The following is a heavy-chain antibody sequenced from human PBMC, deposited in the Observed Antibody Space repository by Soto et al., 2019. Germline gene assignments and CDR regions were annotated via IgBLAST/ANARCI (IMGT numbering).Heavy chain of an antibody. D-gene: IGHD1-1*01. V-gene: IGHV4-34*01. J-gene: IGHJ4*02. CDR3: ARGGNWSHNFDY. CDR2: INHSGST. CDR1: GGSFSGYY. Sequence: SETLSLTCAVYGGSFSGYYWSWIRQPPGKGLEWIGEINHSGSTNYNPSLKSRVTISVDTSKNQFSLKLSSVTAADTAVYYCARGGNWSHNFDYWGQGTLVTVPS.